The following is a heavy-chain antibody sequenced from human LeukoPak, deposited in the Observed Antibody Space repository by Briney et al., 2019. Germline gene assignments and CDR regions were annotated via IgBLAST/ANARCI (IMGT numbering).Heavy chain of an antibody. CDR3: ARAVNYDILTGDNWFDP. V-gene: IGHV4-34*01. D-gene: IGHD3-9*01. Sequence: SETPSLTCAVYGGSFSGYYWSWIRQPPGKGLEWIGEINHSGSTNYNPSLKSRVTISVDTSKNQFSLKLSSVTAADTAVYYCARAVNYDILTGDNWFDPWGQGTLVTVSS. CDR2: INHSGST. CDR1: GGSFSGYY. J-gene: IGHJ5*02.